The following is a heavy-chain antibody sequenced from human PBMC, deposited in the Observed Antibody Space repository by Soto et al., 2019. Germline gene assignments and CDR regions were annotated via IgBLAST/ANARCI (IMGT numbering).Heavy chain of an antibody. CDR3: AKGGYTYGLEP. CDR2: ISEGGNNT. V-gene: IGHV3-23*01. J-gene: IGHJ5*02. CDR1: GFSFSSSA. D-gene: IGHD5-18*01. Sequence: GGSLRLSCAASGFSFSSSAMSCVRQSPGKGLEWVSAISEGGNNTLYADPVRGRFPSARESSNNALYLQMPTLRAAHTAVYFCAKGGYTYGLEPWGQR.